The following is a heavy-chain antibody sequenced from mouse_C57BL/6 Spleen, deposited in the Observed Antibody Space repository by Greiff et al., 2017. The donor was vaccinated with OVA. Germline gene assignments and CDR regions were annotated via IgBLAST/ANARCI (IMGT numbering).Heavy chain of an antibody. CDR3: AREAPYYFDY. CDR2: FYPGSGNT. Sequence: QVQLKQSGPELVKPGASVKISCKASGYSFTSYYIHWVKQRPGQGLEWIGWFYPGSGNTTYNEKFKGKATLTADTSSSTAYMQLSSLTSEDSAVYYCAREAPYYFDYWGQGTTLTVSS. CDR1: GYSFTSYY. V-gene: IGHV1-66*01. D-gene: IGHD3-1*01. J-gene: IGHJ2*01.